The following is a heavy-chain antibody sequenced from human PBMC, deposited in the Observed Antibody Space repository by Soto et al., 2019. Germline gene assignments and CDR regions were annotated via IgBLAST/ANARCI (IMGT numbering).Heavy chain of an antibody. J-gene: IGHJ5*01. CDR1: GYSFTSYW. D-gene: IGHD3-16*02. V-gene: IGHV5-51*01. CDR2: IYPGDSDT. Sequence: PGESLKISCKGSGYSFTSYWIGWVRQMPGKGLEWMGIIYPGDSDTRYSPSFQGQVTISADKSISTAYLQWSSLKASDTAMYYCARKAEDDYVCGSYRFYDPTNSFDTWGHGTLVTVSP. CDR3: ARKAEDDYVCGSYRFYDPTNSFDT.